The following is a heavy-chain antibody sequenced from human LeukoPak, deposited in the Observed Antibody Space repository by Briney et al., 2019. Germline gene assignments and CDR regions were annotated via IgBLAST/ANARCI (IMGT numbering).Heavy chain of an antibody. CDR2: ISGSGGST. J-gene: IGHJ4*02. Sequence: PGGSLRLPCAASGFTFSSYAMSWVRQAPGKGLEWVSAISGSGGSTYYADSVKGRFTISRDNSKNTLYLQMNSLRAADTAVYYCAKVGGTSPVLRDFDWLLFAGGGFDYWGQGTLVTVSS. V-gene: IGHV3-23*01. CDR3: AKVGGTSPVLRDFDWLLFAGGGFDY. D-gene: IGHD3-9*01. CDR1: GFTFSSYA.